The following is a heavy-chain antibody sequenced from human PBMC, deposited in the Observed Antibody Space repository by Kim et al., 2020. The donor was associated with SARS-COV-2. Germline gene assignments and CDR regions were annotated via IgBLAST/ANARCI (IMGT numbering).Heavy chain of an antibody. CDR1: GFTFSSYW. J-gene: IGHJ4*02. Sequence: GGSLRLSCAASGFTFSSYWMSWVRQAPGKGLEWVANIKQDGSEKYYVDSVKGRFTISRDNAKNSLYLQMNSLRAEDTAVYYCARWAGDSSGYYYLGGMYYFDYWGQGTLVTVSS. V-gene: IGHV3-7*03. D-gene: IGHD3-22*01. CDR3: ARWAGDSSGYYYLGGMYYFDY. CDR2: IKQDGSEK.